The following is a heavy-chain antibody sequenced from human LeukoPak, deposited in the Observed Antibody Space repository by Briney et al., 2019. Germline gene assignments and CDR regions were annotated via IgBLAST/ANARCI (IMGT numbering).Heavy chain of an antibody. CDR1: GYTFSDYH. J-gene: IGHJ4*02. V-gene: IGHV1-2*02. CDR3: ARWGSCSGGSCYNDY. Sequence: ASMKVSCKASGYTFSDYHLHWVRQAPGQGLEWMGWITPNTGDTTYAQKFQGRVTMTRDTSINTAYMELRSLRSDDTAVYYCARWGSCSGGSCYNDYWGQGTLVTVSS. D-gene: IGHD2-15*01. CDR2: ITPNTGDT.